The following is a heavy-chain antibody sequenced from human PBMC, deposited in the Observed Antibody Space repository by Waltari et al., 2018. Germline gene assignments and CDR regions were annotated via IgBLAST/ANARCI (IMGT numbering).Heavy chain of an antibody. Sequence: QVQLQQWGAGLLKPSETLSLTCAVYGGSFSGYYWSWIRQPPGKGLEGIGEIKHSGSTNYNPSRKSRVTISVDTSKNQFSLKLSSVTAADTAVYYCARGRQEWTVRDFDYWGQGTLVTVSS. CDR1: GGSFSGYY. J-gene: IGHJ4*02. CDR3: ARGRQEWTVRDFDY. D-gene: IGHD3-3*01. CDR2: IKHSGST. V-gene: IGHV4-34*01.